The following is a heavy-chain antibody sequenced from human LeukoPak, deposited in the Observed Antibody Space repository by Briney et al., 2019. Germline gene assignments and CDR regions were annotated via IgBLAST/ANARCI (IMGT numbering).Heavy chain of an antibody. CDR1: GGSFSGYY. D-gene: IGHD6-13*01. CDR3: ARGKKVFPLQQLVRAGFYDY. V-gene: IGHV4-34*01. Sequence: SETLSLTCAVDGGSFSGYYWSWIRQHPGKGPEWLGEINQTGSTNYNPSLKSRVTISVDTSKNQFSLKLSSVTAADTAVYYCARGKKVFPLQQLVRAGFYDYWGQGTLVTVSS. CDR2: INQTGST. J-gene: IGHJ4*02.